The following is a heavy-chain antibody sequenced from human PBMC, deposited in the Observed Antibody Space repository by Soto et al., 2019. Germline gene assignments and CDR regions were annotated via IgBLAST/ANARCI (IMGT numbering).Heavy chain of an antibody. CDR2: IYSGGST. Sequence: GGSLRLSCAASGFTVSSNYMSWVRQAPGKGLEWVSVIYSGGSTYYADSVKGRFTISRDNSKNTLYLQMNSLRAEDTAVYYCARDHLASYDSSGYYSDYWGQGTLVTVSS. CDR1: GFTVSSNY. CDR3: ARDHLASYDSSGYYSDY. J-gene: IGHJ4*02. V-gene: IGHV3-53*01. D-gene: IGHD3-22*01.